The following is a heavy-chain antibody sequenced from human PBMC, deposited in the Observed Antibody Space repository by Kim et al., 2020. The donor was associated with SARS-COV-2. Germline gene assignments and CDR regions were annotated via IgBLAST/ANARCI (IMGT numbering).Heavy chain of an antibody. J-gene: IGHJ6*02. Sequence: ASVKVSCKASGYTFTSYDINWVRQATGQGLEWMGWMNPNSGNTGYAQKFQGRVTMTRNTSISTAYMELSSLGSEDTAVYYCARLVRMVRGVIITTYYYYYGMDVWGQGTTVTVSS. CDR1: GYTFTSYD. V-gene: IGHV1-8*01. CDR2: MNPNSGNT. CDR3: ARLVRMVRGVIITTYYYYYGMDV. D-gene: IGHD3-10*01.